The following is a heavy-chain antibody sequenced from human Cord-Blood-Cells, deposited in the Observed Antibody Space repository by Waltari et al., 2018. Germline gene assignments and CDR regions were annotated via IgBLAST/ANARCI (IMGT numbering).Heavy chain of an antibody. V-gene: IGHV4-34*01. J-gene: IGHJ6*03. CDR1: GGSFRGYY. CDR2: INHSGST. CDR3: ARGGGNYYYYYYMDV. Sequence: QAQLQQWAAGLLKPSQTLSLTCAVSGGSFRGYYWSWILQPPGKGLEWIREINHSGSTNYNPSLKSRVTISVDTSKSQFSLKLSSVTAADTAVYYCARGGGNYYYYYYMDVWGKGTTVTVSS. D-gene: IGHD4-4*01.